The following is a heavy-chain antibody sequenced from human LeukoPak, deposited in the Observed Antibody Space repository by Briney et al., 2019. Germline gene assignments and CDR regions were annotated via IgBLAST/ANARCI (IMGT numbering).Heavy chain of an antibody. D-gene: IGHD3-22*01. Sequence: GGSLRLSCAASGFTFSSYSMNWVRQAPGKGLEWVSSISSGSTYIFYADSLKGRFTVSRDNPKNSLYLQMNSLRAEDTAVYYCARVPYYDSSGYSPYFDYWGQGTLVTVPS. V-gene: IGHV3-21*01. CDR3: ARVPYYDSSGYSPYFDY. J-gene: IGHJ4*02. CDR1: GFTFSSYS. CDR2: ISSGSTYI.